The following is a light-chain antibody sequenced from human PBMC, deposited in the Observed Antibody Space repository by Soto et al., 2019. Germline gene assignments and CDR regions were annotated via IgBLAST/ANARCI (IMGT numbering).Light chain of an antibody. CDR3: CSYAGTYTYV. CDR2: DVN. J-gene: IGLJ1*01. CDR1: DTNIGFYNF. Sequence: QSLLTQPRSVSLSPGQSVTISCTGTDTNIGFYNFVSWYQQHPDKAPHLVIYDVNKRPSGVPDRFSGSKSGKTASLTISGLQADDEADYFCCSYAGTYTYVFGTGTKVTVL. V-gene: IGLV2-11*01.